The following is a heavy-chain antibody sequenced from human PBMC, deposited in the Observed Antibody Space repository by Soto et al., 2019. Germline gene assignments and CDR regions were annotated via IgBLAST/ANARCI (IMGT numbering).Heavy chain of an antibody. CDR2: INPSGGST. CDR3: ARDHRLLWFGELLI. D-gene: IGHD3-10*01. V-gene: IGHV1-46*01. CDR1: GYTFTNYY. Sequence: QVQLVQSGAEVKKPGASVKVSCKAPGYTFTNYYIHWVRQAPGQGLEWMGIINPSGGSTDYTQKFQDRVTMSRDTSTSTVYMELSSLRSEDTAVYYCARDHRLLWFGELLIWGQGTLVTVSS. J-gene: IGHJ4*02.